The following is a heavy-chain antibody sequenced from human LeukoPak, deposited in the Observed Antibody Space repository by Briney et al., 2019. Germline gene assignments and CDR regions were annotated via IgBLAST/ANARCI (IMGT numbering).Heavy chain of an antibody. CDR3: AKELLWFGEFHNWFDP. V-gene: IGHV3-23*01. D-gene: IGHD3-10*01. Sequence: GGSLRLSCAASGFTFNSYGMNWVRQAPGKGLEWVSTISGSGGSTYYADSVKGRFTISRDNSKNTLYLQMNSLRAEDTAVYYCAKELLWFGEFHNWFDPWGQGTLVTVSS. CDR2: ISGSGGST. CDR1: GFTFNSYG. J-gene: IGHJ5*02.